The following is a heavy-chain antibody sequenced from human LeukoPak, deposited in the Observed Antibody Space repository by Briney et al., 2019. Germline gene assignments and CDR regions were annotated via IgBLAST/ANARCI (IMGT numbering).Heavy chain of an antibody. Sequence: SETLSLTCAVSGGSFSGYFWRWIRQPPGKGLEWIGDVGHSGSNDYNPSLERRVTILADPSKSQFSLKLSSVTAADTAVYYCATRGDFSDSSGNSDDALDIWGPGTMVTVSS. J-gene: IGHJ3*02. D-gene: IGHD4-23*01. CDR3: ATRGDFSDSSGNSDDALDI. CDR1: GGSFSGYF. V-gene: IGHV4-34*01. CDR2: VGHSGSN.